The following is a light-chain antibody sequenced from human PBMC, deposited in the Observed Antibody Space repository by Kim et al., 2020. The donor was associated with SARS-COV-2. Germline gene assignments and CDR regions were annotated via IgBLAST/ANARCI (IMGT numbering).Light chain of an antibody. J-gene: IGLJ3*02. V-gene: IGLV3-21*04. CDR3: QGWVSSSDHPV. Sequence: SYELTQPPSVSVAPGKTARITCGGNNIGSKSVHWYQQKPGQAPVLVIYYDSDRPSGIPERFSGSNSGNTATLTISRVEAGDAADYYCQGWVSSSDHPVFG. CDR2: YDS. CDR1: NIGSKS.